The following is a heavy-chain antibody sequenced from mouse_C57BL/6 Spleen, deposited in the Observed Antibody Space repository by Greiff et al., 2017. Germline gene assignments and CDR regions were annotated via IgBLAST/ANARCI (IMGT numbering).Heavy chain of an antibody. D-gene: IGHD1-1*01. CDR3: ASAVGSSRPAWFAY. CDR2: INPNYGTT. Sequence: QLQQSGPELVKPGASVKISCKASGYSFTDYNMHWVKQSNGKSLEWIGVINPNYGTTSYNQKFKGKATLTVDQSSSTAYMQLNSLTSEDSAVYYCASAVGSSRPAWFAYWGQGTLVTVSA. J-gene: IGHJ3*01. V-gene: IGHV1-39*01. CDR1: GYSFTDYN.